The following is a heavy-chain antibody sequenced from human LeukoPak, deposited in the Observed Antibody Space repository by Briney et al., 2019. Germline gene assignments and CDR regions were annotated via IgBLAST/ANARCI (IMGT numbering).Heavy chain of an antibody. D-gene: IGHD6-19*01. Sequence: PGGSLRLSCAASGFTFSSCSMNWVRQAPGKGLEWVSSISSSSSYIYYADSVKGRFTISRDNAKNSLYLQMNSLRAEDTAVYYCARDRSRAGTGVDFDYWGQGTLVTVSS. CDR2: ISSSSSYI. J-gene: IGHJ4*02. CDR1: GFTFSSCS. V-gene: IGHV3-21*01. CDR3: ARDRSRAGTGVDFDY.